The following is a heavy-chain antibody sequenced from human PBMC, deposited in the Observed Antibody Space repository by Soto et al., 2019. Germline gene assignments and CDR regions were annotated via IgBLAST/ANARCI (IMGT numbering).Heavy chain of an antibody. CDR2: ISSSSSTI. V-gene: IGHV3-48*02. CDR1: GFTFSSYS. D-gene: IGHD6-13*01. CDR3: ARVGQQLARGVTGPDP. J-gene: IGHJ5*02. Sequence: VQLVESGGGLVQPGGSLRLSCAASGFTFSSYSMNWVRQAPGKGLEWVSYISSSSSTIYYADSVKGRFTISRDNAKNSLYLQMNSLRDEDTAVYYCARVGQQLARGVTGPDPWGQGTLVTVSS.